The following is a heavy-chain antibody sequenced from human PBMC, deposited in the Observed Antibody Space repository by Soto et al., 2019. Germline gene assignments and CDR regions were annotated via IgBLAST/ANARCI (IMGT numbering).Heavy chain of an antibody. D-gene: IGHD3-10*01. J-gene: IGHJ6*02. Sequence: QVQLQESGPGLVKSSETLSLTCTVSGGSISGYYWRWIRQPAGKGLEWIGRLYTMGSTNYNPSLQSRVTMSVDTSKNEFSLKVSSVTAADTAVYFCARVRDYGLGTNRHYYGMDVWGQGTTVTVSS. V-gene: IGHV4-4*07. CDR3: ARVRDYGLGTNRHYYGMDV. CDR1: GGSISGYY. CDR2: LYTMGST.